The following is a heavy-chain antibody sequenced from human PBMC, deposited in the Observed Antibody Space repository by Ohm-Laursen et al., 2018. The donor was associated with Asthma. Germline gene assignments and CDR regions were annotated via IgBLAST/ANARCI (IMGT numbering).Heavy chain of an antibody. D-gene: IGHD3-22*01. CDR2: ISAYNGNT. J-gene: IGHJ4*02. CDR3: ARVLSYYDHSSYYDRIDY. Sequence: ASVKVSCKASGYTFTSYGISWVRQAPGPGLEWMGWISAYNGNTNYAPKFQDRVTMTTDTSTSTAYMELRGLRSDDTAVYYCARVLSYYDHSSYYDRIDYWGQGSLVTVSS. V-gene: IGHV1-18*04. CDR1: GYTFTSYG.